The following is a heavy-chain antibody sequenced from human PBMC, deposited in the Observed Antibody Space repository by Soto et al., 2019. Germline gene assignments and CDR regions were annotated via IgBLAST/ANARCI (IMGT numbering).Heavy chain of an antibody. Sequence: ASVKVSCKASGYTFTSYDINWVRQATGQGLEWMGWMNPNSGNTGYAQKFQGRVTMTRNISISTDYMELSSLRSEDTAVYYCSRGGDFVVVVAAADYYYYMDVWGKGTTVTVSS. CDR1: GYTFTSYD. J-gene: IGHJ6*03. D-gene: IGHD2-15*01. CDR2: MNPNSGNT. CDR3: SRGGDFVVVVAAADYYYYMDV. V-gene: IGHV1-8*01.